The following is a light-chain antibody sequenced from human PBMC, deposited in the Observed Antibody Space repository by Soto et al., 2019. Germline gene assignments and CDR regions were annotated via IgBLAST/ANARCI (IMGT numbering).Light chain of an antibody. V-gene: IGKV3-20*01. CDR3: QQYGSF. CDR2: GAS. J-gene: IGKJ3*01. Sequence: VLTQSQGTLSLSPGERATLSCRASQSVSSSYLAWYQQKPGQAPRLLIYGASSRATGIPDRFSGSGSGTDFTLTISRLEPEDFAVYYCQQYGSFFGPGTKVDIK. CDR1: QSVSSSY.